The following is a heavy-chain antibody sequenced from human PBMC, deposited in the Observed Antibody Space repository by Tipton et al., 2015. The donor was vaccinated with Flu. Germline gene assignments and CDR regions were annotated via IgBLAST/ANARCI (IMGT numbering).Heavy chain of an antibody. CDR3: AKGIVGEAAYFDY. CDR1: GFTFSSYG. CDR2: ISYDGSNK. V-gene: IGHV3-30*18. Sequence: QLVQSGGGVVQPGRSLRLSCAASGFTFSSYGMHWVRQAPGKGLEWVAVISYDGSNKYYADSVKGRFTISRDNSKNTLYLQMNSLRAEDTAVYYCAKGIVGEAAYFDYWGQGTLVTVSS. J-gene: IGHJ4*02. D-gene: IGHD1-26*01.